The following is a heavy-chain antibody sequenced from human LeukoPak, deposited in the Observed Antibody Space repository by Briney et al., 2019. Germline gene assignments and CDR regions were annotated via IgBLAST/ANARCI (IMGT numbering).Heavy chain of an antibody. CDR2: IYTSGST. Sequence: SETLSLTCTVSGGSISSGSYYWSWIRQPAGKGLEWIGRIYTSGSTNYSPSLKSRVSISLDTSKNQFSLKLSSVTAADTAVYYCARYSSGWYLGSTFDYWGQGTLVTVSS. CDR1: GGSISSGSYY. V-gene: IGHV4-61*02. J-gene: IGHJ4*02. CDR3: ARYSSGWYLGSTFDY. D-gene: IGHD6-19*01.